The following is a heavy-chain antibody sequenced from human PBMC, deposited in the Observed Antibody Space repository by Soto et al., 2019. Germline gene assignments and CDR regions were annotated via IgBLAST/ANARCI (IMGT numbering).Heavy chain of an antibody. J-gene: IGHJ4*02. CDR2: ISAYNGNT. D-gene: IGHD3-9*01. CDR3: ARGSYDILTGPDY. CDR1: GFTFTSHG. Sequence: APVKVSCKASGFTFTSHGISWGRQAPGQGLEWMGWISAYNGNTNYAQKLQGRVTMTTDTSTSTAYMELRSLRSDDTAVYYCARGSYDILTGPDYWGQGTLVTVSS. V-gene: IGHV1-18*01.